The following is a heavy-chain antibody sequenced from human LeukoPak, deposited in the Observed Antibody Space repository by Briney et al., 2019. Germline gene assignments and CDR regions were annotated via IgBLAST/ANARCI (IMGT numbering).Heavy chain of an antibody. CDR3: ARGISGFAPDY. CDR2: INHSGST. Sequence: SETLSLTCAVYGGSFSGYYWSWIRQPPGKGLEWIGEINHSGSTNYNPSLKSRVTISVDTSKNQFSLKLSSVTAADTAVYYCARGISGFAPDYWGQGTLVTVSS. V-gene: IGHV4-34*01. D-gene: IGHD3-10*01. J-gene: IGHJ4*02. CDR1: GGSFSGYY.